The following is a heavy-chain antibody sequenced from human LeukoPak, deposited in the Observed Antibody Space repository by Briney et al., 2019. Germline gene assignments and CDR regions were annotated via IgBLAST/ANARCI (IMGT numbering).Heavy chain of an antibody. CDR2: IYHSGNT. CDR1: SVSITSYY. J-gene: IGHJ4*02. CDR3: ASEVADGY. D-gene: IGHD2-21*01. Sequence: SETLSLTCSVSSVSITSYYWTWIRQPPGKGLEWIVYIYHSGNTKYNPSLKGRVTMSIDTSKHQFFLNVTSVTAADTAVYYCASEVADGYWGQGTLVIVSA. V-gene: IGHV4-59*01.